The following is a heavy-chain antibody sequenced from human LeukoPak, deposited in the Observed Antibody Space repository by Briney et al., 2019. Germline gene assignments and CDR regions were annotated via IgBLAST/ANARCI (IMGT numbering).Heavy chain of an antibody. J-gene: IGHJ2*01. Sequence: IRQPAGKGLQWVGRIYSSGSTNYNPSLKSRVTISVDTSKNQFSLKLSSVTAADTAVYYCARDRGGVITMVSRYFDLWGRGTLVTVSS. D-gene: IGHD3-10*01. CDR3: ARDRGGVITMVSRYFDL. V-gene: IGHV4-4*07. CDR2: IYSSGST.